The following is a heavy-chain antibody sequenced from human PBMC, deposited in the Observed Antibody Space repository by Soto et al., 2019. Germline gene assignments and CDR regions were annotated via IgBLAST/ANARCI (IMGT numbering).Heavy chain of an antibody. V-gene: IGHV3-9*01. CDR3: AKDREQWLVLPDY. Sequence: VQLVESGGGLVQPGRSLRLSCAASGFTFDDYAMHWVRQAPGKGLEWVSGISWNSGSIGYADSVKGRFTISRDNAKNSLYLQMNSLRAEDTALYYCAKDREQWLVLPDYWGQGTLVTVSS. CDR2: ISWNSGSI. D-gene: IGHD6-19*01. J-gene: IGHJ4*02. CDR1: GFTFDDYA.